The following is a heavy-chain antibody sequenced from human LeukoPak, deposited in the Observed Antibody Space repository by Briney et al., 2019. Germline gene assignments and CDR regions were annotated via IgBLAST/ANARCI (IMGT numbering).Heavy chain of an antibody. CDR3: ASVDPAMVAYDTFDF. CDR2: IYRGGST. J-gene: IGHJ3*01. D-gene: IGHD5-18*01. CDR1: GFTVSSNY. Sequence: GGSLRLSCAASGFTVSSNYMTWVRQAPGKGLEWVSVIYRGGSTYYADSVKGRFTISRDNSKNTVYLQMNSLRAEDTAVYYCASVDPAMVAYDTFDFGGQGTMVTVSS. V-gene: IGHV3-53*01.